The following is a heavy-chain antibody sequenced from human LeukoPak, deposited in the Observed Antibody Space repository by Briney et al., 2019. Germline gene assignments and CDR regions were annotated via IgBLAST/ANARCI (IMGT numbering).Heavy chain of an antibody. V-gene: IGHV4-59*08. CDR2: ISYIGST. CDR1: GASISGYY. D-gene: IGHD5-24*01. CDR3: ARPRRDGYSLYFDY. Sequence: SETLSLTRTVSGASISGYYWSWIRQPPGKGLEWIGYISYIGSTNYNPSLKSRVTISVDTSKNQFSLKLSSVTAADTAVYYCARPRRDGYSLYFDYWGQGTLVTVSS. J-gene: IGHJ4*02.